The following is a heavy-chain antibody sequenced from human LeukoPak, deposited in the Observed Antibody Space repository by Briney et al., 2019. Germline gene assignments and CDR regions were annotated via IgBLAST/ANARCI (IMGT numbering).Heavy chain of an antibody. CDR2: IYDSGNS. V-gene: IGHV4-31*03. CDR3: ARDLPMIGTSDSFDI. D-gene: IGHD1-7*01. Sequence: SETLSLTCSVSGASVSSGNYYWGWIRHHPGKGLEWIGCIYDSGNSYYNPSLESRVTISVDTAKNQISLKLTSVTAADTAVYYCARDLPMIGTSDSFDIWGQGTMVTVSS. CDR1: GASVSSGNYY. J-gene: IGHJ3*02.